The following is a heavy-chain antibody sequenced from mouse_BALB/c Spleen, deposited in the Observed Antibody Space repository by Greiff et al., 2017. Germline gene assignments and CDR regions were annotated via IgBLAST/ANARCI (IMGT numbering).Heavy chain of an antibody. Sequence: QVQLQQSGAELAKPGASVKMSCKASGYTFTSYWMHWVKQRPGQGLEWIGYINPSTGYTEYNQKFKDKATLTADKSSSTAYMQLSSLTSEDSAVYYCARRRWGGNYVFFDYWGQGTTLTVSS. CDR3: ARRRWGGNYVFFDY. J-gene: IGHJ2*01. CDR1: GYTFTSYW. D-gene: IGHD2-1*01. CDR2: INPSTGYT. V-gene: IGHV1-7*01.